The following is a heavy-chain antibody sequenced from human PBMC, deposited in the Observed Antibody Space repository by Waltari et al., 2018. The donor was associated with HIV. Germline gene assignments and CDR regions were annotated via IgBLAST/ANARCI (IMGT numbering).Heavy chain of an antibody. CDR3: ARDKISSGFPYYYYGMDV. CDR2: IYYSTST. D-gene: IGHD6-25*01. CDR1: GGSLSSYY. J-gene: IGHJ6*02. Sequence: QVQLQESGPGLVKPSETLSLTCTVSGGSLSSYYWSWIRQPPGKGLEWIGYIYYSTSTNYNPSLKRRVTISVDTSKSQFALKLSSVTAADTAVYYCARDKISSGFPYYYYGMDVWGQGTTVTVSS. V-gene: IGHV4-59*01.